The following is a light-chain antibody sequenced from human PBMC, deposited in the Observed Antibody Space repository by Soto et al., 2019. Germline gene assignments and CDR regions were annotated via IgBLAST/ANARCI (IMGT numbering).Light chain of an antibody. J-gene: IGKJ4*01. CDR2: GAS. CDR1: HSVSSSY. Sequence: EIVLTQSPATLSLSPGERATLSCRASHSVSSSYLAWYQQRPGQAPRLLIYGASSRAPGIPDRFSGSGSGTEFTLTISSLQSEDFAVYYCQQYNNWRPLTFGGGTKVDIK. V-gene: IGKV3D-15*01. CDR3: QQYNNWRPLT.